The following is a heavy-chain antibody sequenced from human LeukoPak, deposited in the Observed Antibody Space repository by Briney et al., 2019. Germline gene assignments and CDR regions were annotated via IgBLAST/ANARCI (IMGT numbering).Heavy chain of an antibody. V-gene: IGHV4-4*07. CDR1: GGSISSYY. D-gene: IGHD1-26*01. CDR3: ARDRIVGATLDYFDY. CDR2: IYTSGST. Sequence: PSETLSLTCTVSGGSISSYYWSWIRQPAGKGLERIGRIYTSGSTNYNPSLKSRVTMSVDTSKNQFSLKLSSVTAADTAVYYCARDRIVGATLDYFDYWGQGTLVTVSS. J-gene: IGHJ4*02.